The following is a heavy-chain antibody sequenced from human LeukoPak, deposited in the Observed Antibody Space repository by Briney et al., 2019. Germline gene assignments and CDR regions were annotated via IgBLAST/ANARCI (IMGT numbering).Heavy chain of an antibody. J-gene: IGHJ4*02. CDR3: ASPQYYFDY. V-gene: IGHV3-48*03. CDR2: ISSSGSTT. Sequence: PGGSLRLSCAASGFTFSTYEMNWVRQAPGKGLEWVSHISSSGSTTYYADSVKGRFTISRDNAKNSLYLQVNSLRAEDTAVYYCASPQYYFDYWGQGTLVTVSS. CDR1: GFTFSTYE. D-gene: IGHD5-24*01.